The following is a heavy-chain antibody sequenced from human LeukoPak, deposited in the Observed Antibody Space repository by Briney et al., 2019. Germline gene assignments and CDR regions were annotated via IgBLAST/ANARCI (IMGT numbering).Heavy chain of an antibody. CDR2: ISGSGGST. CDR3: AKGSSRGVTMIVVVIDYFDY. D-gene: IGHD3-22*01. CDR1: GFTFSSYA. V-gene: IGHV3-23*01. J-gene: IGHJ4*02. Sequence: PGGSLRLSCAASGFTFSSYAMSWVRQAPGKGLEWVSAISGSGGSTYYADSVKGRFTISRDNSKNTLYLQMNSLRAEDTAVYYCAKGSSRGVTMIVVVIDYFDYWGQGALVTVSS.